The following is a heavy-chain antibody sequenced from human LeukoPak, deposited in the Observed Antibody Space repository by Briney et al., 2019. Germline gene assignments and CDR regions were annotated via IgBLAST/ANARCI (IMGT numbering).Heavy chain of an antibody. CDR2: ISAYNGNR. D-gene: IGHD1-26*01. J-gene: IGHJ6*03. V-gene: IGHV1-18*01. Sequence: GASVKVSCKASGYTFTSYGIIWVRQAPGQGLEWMGWISAYNGNRNYAQKFQGRVTITRNTSISTAYMELSSLRSEDTAVYYCARVGENRYYYYYMDVWGKGTTVTVSS. CDR1: GYTFTSYG. CDR3: ARVGENRYYYYYMDV.